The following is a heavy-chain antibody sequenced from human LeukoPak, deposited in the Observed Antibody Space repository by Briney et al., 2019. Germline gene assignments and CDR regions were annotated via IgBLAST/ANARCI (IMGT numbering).Heavy chain of an antibody. D-gene: IGHD2-15*01. CDR3: ARVTTGYCSGGSCYPIDAFDI. CDR2: IDPSDSYT. Sequence: GESLRISCKGSGYSFTSYWISWVRQMPGKGLEWMGRIDPSDSYTNYSPSFQGHVTISADKSISTAYPQWSSLKASDTAMYYCARVTTGYCSGGSCYPIDAFDIWGQGTMVTVSS. V-gene: IGHV5-10-1*01. J-gene: IGHJ3*02. CDR1: GYSFTSYW.